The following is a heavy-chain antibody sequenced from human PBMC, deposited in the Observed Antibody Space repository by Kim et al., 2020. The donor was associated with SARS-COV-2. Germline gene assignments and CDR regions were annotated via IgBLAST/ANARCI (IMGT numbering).Heavy chain of an antibody. CDR2: IRSKANSYAT. CDR3: MGTYYDYVWGSYRRPFDY. D-gene: IGHD3-16*02. Sequence: GGSLRLSCAASGFTFSGSAMHWVRQASGKGLEWVGRIRSKANSYATAYAASVKGRFTISRDDSKNTAYLQMNSLKTEDTAVYYCMGTYYDYVWGSYRRPFDYWGQGTLVTVSS. CDR1: GFTFSGSA. J-gene: IGHJ4*02. V-gene: IGHV3-73*01.